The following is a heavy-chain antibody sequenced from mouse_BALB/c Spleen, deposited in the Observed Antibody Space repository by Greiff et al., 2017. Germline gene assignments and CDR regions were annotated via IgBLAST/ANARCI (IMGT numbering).Heavy chain of an antibody. D-gene: IGHD2-2*01. V-gene: IGHV5-12-1*01. Sequence: EVQLVESGGGLVKPGGSLKLSCAASGFAFSSYDMSWVRQTPEKRLEWVAYISSGGGSTYYPDTVKGRFTISRDNAKNTLYLQMSSLKSEDTAMYYCARHLYGYEAWFAYWGQGTLVTVSA. CDR2: ISSGGGST. J-gene: IGHJ3*01. CDR3: ARHLYGYEAWFAY. CDR1: GFAFSSYD.